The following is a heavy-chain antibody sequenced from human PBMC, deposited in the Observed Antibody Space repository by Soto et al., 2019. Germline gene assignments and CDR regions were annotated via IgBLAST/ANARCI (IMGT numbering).Heavy chain of an antibody. J-gene: IGHJ5*02. CDR2: ISGSGGST. CDR3: AKAMTTVTPWAERSFDP. Sequence: GGSLRLSCAASGFTFSSYAMSWVRQAPGKGLEWVSAISGSGGSTYYADSVKGRFTISRDNSKNTLYLQMNSLRAEDTAVYYCAKAMTTVTPWAERSFDPWGQGTLVTVSS. D-gene: IGHD4-4*01. CDR1: GFTFSSYA. V-gene: IGHV3-23*01.